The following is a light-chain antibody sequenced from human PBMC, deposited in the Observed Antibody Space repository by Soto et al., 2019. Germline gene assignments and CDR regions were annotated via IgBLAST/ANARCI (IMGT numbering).Light chain of an antibody. CDR3: QQRSSWPIT. CDR2: GAS. Sequence: EIMLTQSPATLSLSPGERATLSCRASQSISISLAWYQQKPVQPPRLLIYGASNRATGIPARFSGSGSGTDFTLTISSLEPDDFAVYYCQQRSSWPITFGQGTRLEIK. CDR1: QSISIS. V-gene: IGKV3-11*01. J-gene: IGKJ5*01.